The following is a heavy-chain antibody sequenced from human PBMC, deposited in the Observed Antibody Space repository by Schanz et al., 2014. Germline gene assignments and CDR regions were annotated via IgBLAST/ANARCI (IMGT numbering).Heavy chain of an antibody. V-gene: IGHV3-7*01. CDR1: RFTFSDYW. Sequence: EVQLVESGGGLVQPGGSLRLSCAASRFTFSDYWMSWVRQAPGKGLEWVANMNQDGSVKNYVDSVKGRFTISRDNAKNSLYLQMNSLRAEDTAVYYCARTTNPFNFDSWPYLDYWGQGTLVTVSS. D-gene: IGHD3-9*01. CDR3: ARTTNPFNFDSWPYLDY. J-gene: IGHJ4*02. CDR2: MNQDGSVK.